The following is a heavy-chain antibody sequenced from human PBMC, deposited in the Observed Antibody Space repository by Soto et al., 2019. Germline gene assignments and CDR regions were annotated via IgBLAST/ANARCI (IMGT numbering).Heavy chain of an antibody. J-gene: IGHJ4*02. V-gene: IGHV3-15*07. D-gene: IGHD3-9*01. Sequence: SVSNAWMNWVPQAPGKGLEWVGRIKSKTDGGTTDYAAPVKGRFTISRDDSKNTLYLQMNSLKTEDTAVYYCTTEEYYDILTTTDYWGQGTLVTVSS. CDR3: TTEEYYDILTTTDY. CDR2: IKSKTDGGTT. CDR1: SVSNAW.